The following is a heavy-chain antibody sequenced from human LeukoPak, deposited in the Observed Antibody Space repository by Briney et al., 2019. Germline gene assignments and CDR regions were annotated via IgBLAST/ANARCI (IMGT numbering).Heavy chain of an antibody. J-gene: IGHJ4*02. D-gene: IGHD1-26*01. CDR2: ISYDGSNK. Sequence: PGRSLRLSCAASGFTFSSYAMHWVRQAPGKGLEWVAVISYDGSNKYYADSVKGRFTISRDNSKNTLYLQMNSLRAEDTAVYYCASSGGSWELLAYFDYRGQGTLVTVSS. CDR1: GFTFSSYA. V-gene: IGHV3-30*01. CDR3: ASSGGSWELLAYFDY.